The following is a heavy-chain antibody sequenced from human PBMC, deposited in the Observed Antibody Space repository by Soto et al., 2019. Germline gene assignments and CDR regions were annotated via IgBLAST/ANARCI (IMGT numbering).Heavy chain of an antibody. J-gene: IGHJ3*02. CDR1: GFSLSTSGVG. Sequence: SGATLMYPTQPLAMTCTFPGFSLSTSGVGVGWIRQPPGKALEWLALIYWDDDKRYSPSLKSRLTITKDTSKNQVVLTMTNMDPVDTATYYCAHIRITMILEYGRTDNDALDIWGQGTTVTVSS. D-gene: IGHD3-22*01. CDR2: IYWDDDK. V-gene: IGHV2-5*02. CDR3: AHIRITMILEYGRTDNDALDI.